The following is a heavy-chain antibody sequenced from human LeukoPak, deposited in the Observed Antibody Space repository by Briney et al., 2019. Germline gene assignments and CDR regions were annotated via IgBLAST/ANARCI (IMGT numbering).Heavy chain of an antibody. D-gene: IGHD4/OR15-4a*01. CDR3: ARRAGAYSHPYDY. CDR2: IYSGGST. V-gene: IGHV3-53*01. J-gene: IGHJ4*02. CDR1: GFTVSSNY. Sequence: PGGSLRLSCAASGFTVSSNYMSWVRQAPGKGLEWVSVIYSGGSTYYADSVKGRFTISRDKSKNTLYLQMNSLRAVDTAVYYCARRAGAYSHPYDYWGQGTLVTVSS.